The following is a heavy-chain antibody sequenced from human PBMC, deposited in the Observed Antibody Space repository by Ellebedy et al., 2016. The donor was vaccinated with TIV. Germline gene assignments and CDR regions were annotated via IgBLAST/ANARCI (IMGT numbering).Heavy chain of an antibody. CDR1: GGSISSYH. J-gene: IGHJ4*02. V-gene: IGHV4-4*07. CDR2: IYTSGST. D-gene: IGHD5-24*01. Sequence: SETLSLXXTVSGGSISSYHWSWIRQPAGKGLEWIGRIYTSGSTNYNPSLKSRVTMSVDTPKNQFSLKLSSVTAADTARYYCARERRDGYNIDDPHWGQGTLVTVSS. CDR3: ARERRDGYNIDDPH.